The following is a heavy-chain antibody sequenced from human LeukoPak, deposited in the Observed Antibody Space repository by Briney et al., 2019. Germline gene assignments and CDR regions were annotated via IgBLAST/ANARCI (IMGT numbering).Heavy chain of an antibody. J-gene: IGHJ5*02. D-gene: IGHD3-10*02. V-gene: IGHV1-2*02. CDR3: ARDFVRGVIPARSWFDP. CDR2: INPNSGGT. CDR1: GYTFTGYY. Sequence: ASVKVSCKASGYTFTGYYMHWVRQAPGQGLEWMGWINPNSGGTNYAQKFQGRVTMTRDTSISTAYMELSRLRSDDTAVYYCARDFVRGVIPARSWFDPWGQGTLVNVSS.